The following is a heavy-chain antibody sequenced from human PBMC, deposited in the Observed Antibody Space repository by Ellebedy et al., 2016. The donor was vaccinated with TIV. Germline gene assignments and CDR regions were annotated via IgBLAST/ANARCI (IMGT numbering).Heavy chain of an antibody. J-gene: IGHJ4*02. CDR1: GYTFTSYY. V-gene: IGHV1-46*01. CDR2: INPSGGST. CDR3: ARDWAGYCSSTSCTIRDY. D-gene: IGHD2-2*03. Sequence: ASVKVSXXASGYTFTSYYMHWVRQAPGQGLEWMGIINPSGGSTSYAQKFQGRVTMTRDTSTSTVYMELSSLRSDDTAVYYCARDWAGYCSSTSCTIRDYWGQGTLVTVSS.